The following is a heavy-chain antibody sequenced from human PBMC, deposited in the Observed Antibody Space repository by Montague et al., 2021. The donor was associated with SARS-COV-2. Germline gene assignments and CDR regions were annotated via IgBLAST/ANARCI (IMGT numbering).Heavy chain of an antibody. CDR1: GGSVSSGSWN. V-gene: IGHV4-61*01. D-gene: IGHD3-9*01. CDR2: NNYTGSX. J-gene: IGHJ6*02. CDR3: ASLRGSADILTAFQGVSCFYGMDV. Sequence: SETLSLTCTVSGGSVSSGSWNWSWNRQPPGKELVLNGYNNYTGSXNHXPYLKSRVSIYTDKSKNQFSLKLSSVTAADTALFYCASLRGSADILTAFQGVSCFYGMDVWGQGTMVTVSS.